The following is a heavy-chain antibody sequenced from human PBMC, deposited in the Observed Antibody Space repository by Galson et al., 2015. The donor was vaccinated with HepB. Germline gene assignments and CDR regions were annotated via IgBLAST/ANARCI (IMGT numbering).Heavy chain of an antibody. V-gene: IGHV3-30*04. CDR3: ARDYASSWYFNHYYGMDV. CDR2: ISYDGSNK. Sequence: SLRLSCSASGFTFSSYAMHWVRQAPCKGLEWVAVISYDGSNKYYADSVQCRFTISRDNSKTTLYLQMNSLRAEDTAVYYCARDYASSWYFNHYYGMDVWGQGTTVTVSS. J-gene: IGHJ6*02. CDR1: GFTFSSYA. D-gene: IGHD6-13*01.